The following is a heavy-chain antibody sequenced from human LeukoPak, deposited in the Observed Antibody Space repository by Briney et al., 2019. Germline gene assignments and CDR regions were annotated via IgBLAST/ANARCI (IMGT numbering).Heavy chain of an antibody. V-gene: IGHV1-2*02. CDR1: GYTFTGYY. D-gene: IGHD3-3*01. CDR3: ARVYYTHGLDI. Sequence: ASVKVSCKASGYTFTGYYMHWVRQAPGQGLEWMGWINPDRGDTNYAQKFQGRVTVTRDTSISTAYMELSRLRSDDTAVYYCARVYYTHGLDIWGQGTKVTVSP. J-gene: IGHJ3*02. CDR2: INPDRGDT.